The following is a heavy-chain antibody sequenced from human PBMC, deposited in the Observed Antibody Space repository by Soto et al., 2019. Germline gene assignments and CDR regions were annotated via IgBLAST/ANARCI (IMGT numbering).Heavy chain of an antibody. Sequence: SSANQSITCTVSGGSISSGGYYWSWIRQHPGKGLEWIGYIYYSGSTYYNPSLKSRLTISVDTSKNHFSLRLTSVTAADTAVYYCARDLWVEPELYYYGMDVWGQGTTVTVSS. V-gene: IGHV4-30-4*08. CDR3: ARDLWVEPELYYYGMDV. CDR2: IYYSGST. J-gene: IGHJ6*02. CDR1: GGSISSGGYY. D-gene: IGHD1-1*01.